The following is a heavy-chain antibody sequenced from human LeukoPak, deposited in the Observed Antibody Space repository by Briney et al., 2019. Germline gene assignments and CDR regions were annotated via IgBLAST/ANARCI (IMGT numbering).Heavy chain of an antibody. V-gene: IGHV4-4*02. J-gene: IGHJ3*01. CDR3: AREQLGYHYDSSHYPIGGCGAFDF. CDR2: IYYSGNT. D-gene: IGHD3-22*01. Sequence: PSGTLSLTCAVSGGSISSSNWWSWVRQPPGKGLEWIASIYYSGNTYYNPSLKSRVTMSVDKSKNQFSLKLSSVTAADTAVYYCAREQLGYHYDSSHYPIGGCGAFDFWGQGTMVTVSS. CDR1: GGSISSSNW.